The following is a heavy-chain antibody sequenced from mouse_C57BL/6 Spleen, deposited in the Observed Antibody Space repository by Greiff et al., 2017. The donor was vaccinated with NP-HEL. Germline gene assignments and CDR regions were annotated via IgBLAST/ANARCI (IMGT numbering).Heavy chain of an antibody. CDR3: ARDRGNYFDY. Sequence: QVQLQQPGAELVMPGASVKLSCKASGYTFTSYWMHWVKQRPGQGLEWIGEIDPSDSYTNYNQKFKGKSTLTVDKSSSTAYMQLSSLTSEDSAVYYCARDRGNYFDYWGQGTTLTVSS. CDR2: IDPSDSYT. V-gene: IGHV1-69*01. CDR1: GYTFTSYW. J-gene: IGHJ2*01. D-gene: IGHD1-1*02.